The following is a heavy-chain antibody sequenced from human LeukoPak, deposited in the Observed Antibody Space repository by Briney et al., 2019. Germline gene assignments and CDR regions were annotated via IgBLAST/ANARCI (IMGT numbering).Heavy chain of an antibody. CDR2: IYTSGST. Sequence: SETLSLTCTVSGGSISSYCWSWIRQPAGKGLEWIWRIYTSGSTNYNPSLKSRVTMSVDTSKNQFSLKLSSVTAADTAVYYCAREIAVAKFDYWGQGTLVTVSS. CDR3: AREIAVAKFDY. V-gene: IGHV4-4*07. D-gene: IGHD6-13*01. J-gene: IGHJ4*02. CDR1: GGSISSYC.